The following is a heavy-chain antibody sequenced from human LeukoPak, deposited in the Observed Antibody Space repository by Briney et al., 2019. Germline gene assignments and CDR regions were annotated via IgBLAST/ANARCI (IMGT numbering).Heavy chain of an antibody. CDR2: IYNGVNT. Sequence: SETLSLTCTVSGASVSSASYWAWIRQPPGKGVEWIAHIYNGVNTNYNPSLKSRVTISVDTSKNQFSLKLTSVTAADTAVYYCATLGEYYDSSGYYYNWGQGTLVTVSS. D-gene: IGHD3-22*01. J-gene: IGHJ4*02. CDR1: GASVSSASY. V-gene: IGHV4-61*01. CDR3: ATLGEYYDSSGYYYN.